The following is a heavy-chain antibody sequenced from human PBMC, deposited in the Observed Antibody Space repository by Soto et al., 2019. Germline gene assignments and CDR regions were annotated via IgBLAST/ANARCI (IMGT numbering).Heavy chain of an antibody. CDR2: ISAYSGNT. D-gene: IGHD3-3*01. V-gene: IGHV1-8*02. J-gene: IGHJ3*02. Sequence: ASVKLSCKAPGYTITSCGISWLRQHPRQGLEWMGWISAYSGNTGYAQKFQGRVTMTRNTSISTAYMELSSLRSEDTAVYYCARAGFYYDFWSGYQADAFDIWGQGTMVTVS. CDR3: ARAGFYYDFWSGYQADAFDI. CDR1: GYTITSCG.